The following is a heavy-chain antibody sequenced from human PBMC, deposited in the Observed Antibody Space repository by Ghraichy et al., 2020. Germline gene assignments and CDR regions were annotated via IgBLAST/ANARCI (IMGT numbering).Heavy chain of an antibody. CDR2: IYYTGTT. V-gene: IGHV4-59*08. Sequence: SETLSLTCTISGGSISSYFWTWIRQSPGKALEWIGYIYYTGTTKYNPSLTSRVTISVDTSKNQFSLKLNSVTAADTAGYYCARHDSKMFPPILSSYYYGMDVWGQGPAVTVSS. J-gene: IGHJ6*02. CDR1: GGSISSYF. CDR3: ARHDSKMFPPILSSYYYGMDV. D-gene: IGHD3-10*02.